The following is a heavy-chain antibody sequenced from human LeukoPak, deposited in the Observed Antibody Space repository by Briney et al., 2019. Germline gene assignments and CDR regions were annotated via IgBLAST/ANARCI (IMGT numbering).Heavy chain of an antibody. CDR1: GYTFTGYY. J-gene: IGHJ4*02. CDR3: ARLLWFGELNDY. V-gene: IGHV1-2*02. D-gene: IGHD3-10*01. CDR2: INPNSGGT. Sequence: ASVKVSCKASGYTFTGYYMHWVRQAPGQGLEWMGWINPNSGGTNYALKFQGRVTMTRDTSISTAYMELSRLRSDDTAVYYCARLLWFGELNDYWGQGTLVTVSS.